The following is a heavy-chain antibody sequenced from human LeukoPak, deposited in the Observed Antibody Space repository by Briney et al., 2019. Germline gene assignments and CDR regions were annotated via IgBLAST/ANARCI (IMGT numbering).Heavy chain of an antibody. J-gene: IGHJ4*02. CDR2: IKPMFGTG. Sequence: SVKVSCKTSGGNSNFFAINWVRQAPGQGLEWMGVIKPMFGTGSIPNIATGDYAQKFQGRLPMNADESSTTAYMELSSLRSGDTAVYFCAREIFDSTSGVSQGFDYWGQGTLVTVSS. V-gene: IGHV1-69*01. CDR3: AREIFDSTSGVSQGFDY. D-gene: IGHD3-3*01. CDR1: GGNSNFFA.